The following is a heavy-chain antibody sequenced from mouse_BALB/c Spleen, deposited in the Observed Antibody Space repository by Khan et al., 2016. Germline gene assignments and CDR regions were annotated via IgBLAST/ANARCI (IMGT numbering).Heavy chain of an antibody. CDR3: ARQYGNYVGYAMDY. J-gene: IGHJ4*01. V-gene: IGHV4-1*02. CDR2: INPDSSTI. CDR1: GFDFSRYW. Sequence: EVKLLESGGGLVQPGGSLKLSCAASGFDFSRYWMRWVRQAPGKGLEWIGEINPDSSTINYTPSLKDKFIISRDNAKNTLYLQMSKVRSEDTALYFCARQYGNYVGYAMDYWGQGTSVTVSS. D-gene: IGHD2-10*02.